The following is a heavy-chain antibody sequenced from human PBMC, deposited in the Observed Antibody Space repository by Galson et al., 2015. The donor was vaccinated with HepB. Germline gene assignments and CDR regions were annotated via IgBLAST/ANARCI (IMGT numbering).Heavy chain of an antibody. CDR1: GFTFSSYG. Sequence: SLRLSCAASGFTFSSYGMHWVRQAPGKGLEWVAMIWYDGGNKYYAASVKGRFNVSRDNSKSTLYLQLNGLRADDTAVYYCARFQCSSTSCTYYYYYMDVWGKGTTVTVS. CDR2: IWYDGGNK. CDR3: ARFQCSSTSCTYYYYYMDV. V-gene: IGHV3-33*03. J-gene: IGHJ6*03. D-gene: IGHD2-2*01.